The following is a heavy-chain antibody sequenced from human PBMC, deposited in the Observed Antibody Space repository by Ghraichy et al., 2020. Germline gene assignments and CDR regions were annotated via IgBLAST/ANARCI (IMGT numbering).Heavy chain of an antibody. CDR3: ARDVGYCNNGVCHYYYGMDV. D-gene: IGHD2-8*01. Sequence: ASVKVSCKTSGYSFIGYFLHWVRQAPGQGLEWMGWINPNSGDTNYAQKFQGWVTMTRDTSLGTAYMELSRLTSDDTAVYYCARDVGYCNNGVCHYYYGMDVWGQGTTVTVSS. CDR1: GYSFIGYF. CDR2: INPNSGDT. J-gene: IGHJ6*02. V-gene: IGHV1-2*04.